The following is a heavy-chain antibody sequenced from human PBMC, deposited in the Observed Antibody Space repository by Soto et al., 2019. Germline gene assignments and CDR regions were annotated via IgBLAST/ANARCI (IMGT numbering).Heavy chain of an antibody. D-gene: IGHD3-22*01. CDR2: TSPAGSST. Sequence: GGSLRLSCAASGFTVTSYWMHWVRQAPGKGLVWVSRTSPAGSSTYYADFVRGRFTISRDSSLYLQMNSLRAEDTAIYYCATDRYHDSSVYFQKWGQGTLVTVSS. CDR1: GFTVTSYW. V-gene: IGHV3-74*01. J-gene: IGHJ1*01. CDR3: ATDRYHDSSVYFQK.